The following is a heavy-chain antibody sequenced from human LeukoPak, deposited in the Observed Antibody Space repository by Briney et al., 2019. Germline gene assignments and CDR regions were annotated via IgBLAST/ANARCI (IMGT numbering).Heavy chain of an antibody. J-gene: IGHJ3*02. CDR2: IIPIFGTA. Sequence: SVKVSCKASGGTFSSYAISWVRQAPGQGLEWMGGIIPIFGTANYAQKFQGRVTITADESTSTAYMELSSLRSEDTAVYYCAREGGYSYGYPLDAFDIWGQGTMVTVSS. CDR3: AREGGYSYGYPLDAFDI. CDR1: GGTFSSYA. D-gene: IGHD5-18*01. V-gene: IGHV1-69*13.